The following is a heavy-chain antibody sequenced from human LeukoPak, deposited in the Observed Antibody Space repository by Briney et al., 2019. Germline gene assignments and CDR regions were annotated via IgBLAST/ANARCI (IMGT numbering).Heavy chain of an antibody. Sequence: ASVKVSCKASGYTFSDYDVNWVRQAPGQGLEWMGWMNPTSGDTGYAQKFQGRVTMTRSMSRNTAYMELSRLRSEDTDVYFCARVVMKAFYYYYMDVWGKGTTIIISS. J-gene: IGHJ6*03. CDR3: ARVVMKAFYYYYMDV. D-gene: IGHD2-21*01. V-gene: IGHV1-8*01. CDR2: MNPTSGDT. CDR1: GYTFSDYD.